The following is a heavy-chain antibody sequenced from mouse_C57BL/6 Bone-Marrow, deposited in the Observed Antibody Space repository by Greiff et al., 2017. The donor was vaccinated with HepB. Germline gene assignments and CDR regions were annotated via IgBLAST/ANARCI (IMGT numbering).Heavy chain of an antibody. Sequence: EVNVVESGGGLVQPGGSLKLSCAASGFTFSDYYMYWVRQTPEKRLEWVAYISNGGGSTYYPDTVKGRFTISRDNAKNTLYLQMSRLKSEDTAMYYCARLFYDYDYAMDYWGQGTSVTVSS. CDR1: GFTFSDYY. D-gene: IGHD2-4*01. CDR3: ARLFYDYDYAMDY. V-gene: IGHV5-12*01. CDR2: ISNGGGST. J-gene: IGHJ4*01.